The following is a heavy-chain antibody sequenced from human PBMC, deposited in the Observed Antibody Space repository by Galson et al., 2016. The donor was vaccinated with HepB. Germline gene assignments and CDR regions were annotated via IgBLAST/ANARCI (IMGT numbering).Heavy chain of an antibody. J-gene: IGHJ4*02. D-gene: IGHD3-10*01. CDR3: ARDVFDGSGSYYFDY. CDR1: GFTFSNYG. Sequence: SLRLSCAASGFTFSNYGMHWVRQAPGKGLEWVAIIWYDGNNKYYGESVKGRFTISRDNSKTTLYLQMNSLRADDTALYFCARDVFDGSGSYYFDYWGQGTPVTVSS. CDR2: IWYDGNNK. V-gene: IGHV3-33*01.